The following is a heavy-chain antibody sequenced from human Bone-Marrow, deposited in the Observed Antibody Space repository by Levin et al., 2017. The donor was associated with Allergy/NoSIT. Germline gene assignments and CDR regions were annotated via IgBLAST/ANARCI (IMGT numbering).Heavy chain of an antibody. Sequence: GESLKISCKTSGYTFSDHYIHWVRQAPGQVLEWMGRISPNSGGTDFAQKFQGRVTLTTDTSINTVYMELSSLTSDDTAEYFCARPDCTAGNCYSLEFWGQGTLVTVSS. J-gene: IGHJ4*02. D-gene: IGHD2-21*02. V-gene: IGHV1-2*06. CDR3: ARPDCTAGNCYSLEF. CDR2: ISPNSGGT. CDR1: GYTFSDHY.